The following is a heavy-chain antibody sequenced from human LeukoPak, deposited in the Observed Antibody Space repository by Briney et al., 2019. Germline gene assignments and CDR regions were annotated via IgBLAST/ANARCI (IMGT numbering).Heavy chain of an antibody. V-gene: IGHV3-7*03. J-gene: IGHJ4*02. D-gene: IGHD6-13*01. CDR3: ATSTAAAGTD. Sequence: GGSLRLSCAASGFTFSNLWMSWVRQAPGKGLKWVANIKQDGSEKYYVDSVKGRFTISRDNAQNSLYLQMSSLRAEDTAIYYCATSTAAAGTDWGQGTLVTVSS. CDR2: IKQDGSEK. CDR1: GFTFSNLW.